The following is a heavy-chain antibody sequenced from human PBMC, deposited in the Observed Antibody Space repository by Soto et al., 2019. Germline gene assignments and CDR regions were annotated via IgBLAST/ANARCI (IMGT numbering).Heavy chain of an antibody. Sequence: GGSLRLSCAASGFIFSSYGMHWVRQAPGKGLEWVAFISYDEGKKYYSDSVKGRFTISRDISKSTLYLQMNSLRAEDTAVYYCAKPSYIRAWQITETPLDYWGQGTLVTVS. V-gene: IGHV3-30*18. D-gene: IGHD1-20*01. CDR2: ISYDEGKK. CDR1: GFIFSSYG. J-gene: IGHJ4*02. CDR3: AKPSYIRAWQITETPLDY.